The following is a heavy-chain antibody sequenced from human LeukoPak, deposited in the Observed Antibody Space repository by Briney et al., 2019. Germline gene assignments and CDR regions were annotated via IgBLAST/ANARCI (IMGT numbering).Heavy chain of an antibody. D-gene: IGHD6-13*01. CDR2: IYSGGST. J-gene: IGHJ4*02. CDR1: GFTVSSNY. Sequence: GSLRLSCAASGFTVSSNYMSWVRQAPGKGLEWVSVIYSGGSTYYADSVKGRFTISRDNSKNTLYLQMNSLGAEDTAVYYCARDGHSSNWFYSDCWGQGTLVTGSS. V-gene: IGHV3-53*01. CDR3: ARDGHSSNWFYSDC.